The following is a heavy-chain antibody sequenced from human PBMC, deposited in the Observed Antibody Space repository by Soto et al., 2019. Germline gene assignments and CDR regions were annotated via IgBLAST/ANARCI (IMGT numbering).Heavy chain of an antibody. CDR2: IYYSGST. CDR1: GGSISSSSYY. Sequence: QLQLQESGPGLVKPSETLSLTGTVSGGSISSSSYYWGWIRQPPGKRLEWIGSIYYSGSTYYNQSLKSLVTISVDTSKNQFSLKLSSVTAADTAVYYCARSPTKVTHWFYPWGQATLVTVS. CDR3: ARSPTKVTHWFYP. J-gene: IGHJ5*02. V-gene: IGHV4-39*01. D-gene: IGHD4-4*01.